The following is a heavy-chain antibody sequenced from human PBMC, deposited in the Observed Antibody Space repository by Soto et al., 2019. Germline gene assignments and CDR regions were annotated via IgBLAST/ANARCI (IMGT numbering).Heavy chain of an antibody. CDR2: IKQDGSEK. D-gene: IGHD2-15*01. Sequence: GGSLRLSCAASGFTFSSYWMSWVRQAPGKGLEWVANIKQDGSEKYYVDSVKGRLIISRDNSKNSLYLQMNSLRAENTAVYYCARLQHASFVAVVVYFLDYWGQGTLVTVSA. J-gene: IGHJ4*02. CDR1: GFTFSSYW. CDR3: ARLQHASFVAVVVYFLDY. V-gene: IGHV3-7*01.